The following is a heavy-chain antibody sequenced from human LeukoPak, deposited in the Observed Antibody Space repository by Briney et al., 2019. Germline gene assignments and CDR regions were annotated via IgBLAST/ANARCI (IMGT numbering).Heavy chain of an antibody. CDR3: ARDSYCSTTNCYGMDV. J-gene: IGHJ6*02. V-gene: IGHV3-48*03. CDR2: ISTGGSTI. D-gene: IGHD2-2*01. CDR1: GFTFSNYE. Sequence: PGGSLRLSCAASGFTFSNYEMNWVRQAPGKGLEWISYISTGGSTIYYADSVEGRFTISRDNAKNSLYLQMNSLRAVDTAVYYCARDSYCSTTNCYGMDVWGQGTTVTVSS.